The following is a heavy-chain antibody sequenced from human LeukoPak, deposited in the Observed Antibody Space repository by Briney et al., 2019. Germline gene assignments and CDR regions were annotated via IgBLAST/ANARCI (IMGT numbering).Heavy chain of an antibody. Sequence: SVKVSCKASGGTFSSYAISWVRQAPGQGPEWMGGIIPIFGTANYAQKFQGRVTITADESTSTAYMELSSLRSEDTAVYYCARDGTIAAAGAHFDYWGQGTLVTVSS. CDR3: ARDGTIAAAGAHFDY. V-gene: IGHV1-69*01. D-gene: IGHD6-13*01. J-gene: IGHJ4*02. CDR2: IIPIFGTA. CDR1: GGTFSSYA.